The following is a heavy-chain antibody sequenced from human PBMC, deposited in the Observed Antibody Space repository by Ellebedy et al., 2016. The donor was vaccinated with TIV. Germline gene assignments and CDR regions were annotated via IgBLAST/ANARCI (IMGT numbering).Heavy chain of an antibody. CDR2: IYSGGST. J-gene: IGHJ4*02. V-gene: IGHV3-66*01. D-gene: IGHD3-10*01. CDR1: GFSVSSNY. Sequence: GESLKISCAASGFSVSSNYMSWVRQAPGKGLEWVSVIYSGGSTYYADSVQGRFTISTDNSKNTVYLQINSLRAEDTAVYYCVRDRDYYGSGSFGYFDYWGQGTLVTVSS. CDR3: VRDRDYYGSGSFGYFDY.